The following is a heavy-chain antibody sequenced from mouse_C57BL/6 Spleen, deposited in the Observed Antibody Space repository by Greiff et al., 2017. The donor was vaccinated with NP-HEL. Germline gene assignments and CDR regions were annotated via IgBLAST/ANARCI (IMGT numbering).Heavy chain of an antibody. Sequence: DVKLVESGPELVKPGASVKIPCKASGYTFTDYNMDWVKQSHGKSLEWIGDINPNNGGTIYNQKFKGKATLTVDKSSSTAYMELRSLTSEDTAVYYCARNYYGSSYGYFDYWGQGTTLTVSS. D-gene: IGHD1-1*01. CDR1: GYTFTDYN. V-gene: IGHV1-18*01. J-gene: IGHJ2*01. CDR3: ARNYYGSSYGYFDY. CDR2: INPNNGGT.